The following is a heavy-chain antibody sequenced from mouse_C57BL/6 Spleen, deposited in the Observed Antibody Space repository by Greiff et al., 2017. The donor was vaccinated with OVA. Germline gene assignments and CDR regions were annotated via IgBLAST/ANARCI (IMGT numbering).Heavy chain of an antibody. J-gene: IGHJ3*01. CDR3: TTPTGGSGAD. CDR2: IDPEDGDT. Sequence: EVQLQQSGAELVRPGASVKLSCTASGFNIKDSYMHWVKQRPEQGLEWIGRIDPEDGDTEYAPKFQGKATMTADTSSNTAYLQRSSLTSEDTTVYYCTTPTGGSGADWGQGTLVTVSA. CDR1: GFNIKDSY. D-gene: IGHD1-1*02. V-gene: IGHV14-1*01.